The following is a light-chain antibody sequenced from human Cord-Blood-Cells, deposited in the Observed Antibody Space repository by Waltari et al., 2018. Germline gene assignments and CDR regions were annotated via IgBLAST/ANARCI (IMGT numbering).Light chain of an antibody. CDR2: EGS. CDR3: CSYAGSSSYV. CDR1: RSDVGSYTL. Sequence: SALTQPASVSGSPGQSITISCTGTRSDVGSYTLVSWYQQQPGKAPKLMIYEGSKRPSGVSNRFSGSKSGNTASLTISGLQAEDEADYYCCSYAGSSSYVFGTGTKVTVL. V-gene: IGLV2-23*01. J-gene: IGLJ1*01.